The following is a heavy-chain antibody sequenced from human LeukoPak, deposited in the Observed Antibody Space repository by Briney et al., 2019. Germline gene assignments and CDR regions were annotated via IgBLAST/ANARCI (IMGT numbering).Heavy chain of an antibody. D-gene: IGHD1-26*01. CDR3: AREPSRVGATEWSDP. CDR1: GYTFTSYG. V-gene: IGHV1-18*01. CDR2: ISAYNGNT. Sequence: GASVKVSCKASGYTFTSYGISWVRQAPGQGLEWMGWISAYNGNTNYAQKLQGRVTMTTDTSTSTAYMELRSLRSDDTAVYYCAREPSRVGATEWSDPWGQGTLVTVSS. J-gene: IGHJ5*02.